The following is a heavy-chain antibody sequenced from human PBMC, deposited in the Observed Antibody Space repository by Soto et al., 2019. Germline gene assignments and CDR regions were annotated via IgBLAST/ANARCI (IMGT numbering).Heavy chain of an antibody. D-gene: IGHD3-3*01. J-gene: IGHJ3*01. CDR3: ARDRITIFGVVIKRAGAFDV. Sequence: SVKVSCKASGGTFSSYAISWVRQAPGQGLEWMGGIIPIFGTANYAQKFQGRVTITADESTSTAYMELSSLRSEDTAVYYCARDRITIFGVVIKRAGAFDVWGQGTMVTVSS. CDR1: GGTFSSYA. CDR2: IIPIFGTA. V-gene: IGHV1-69*13.